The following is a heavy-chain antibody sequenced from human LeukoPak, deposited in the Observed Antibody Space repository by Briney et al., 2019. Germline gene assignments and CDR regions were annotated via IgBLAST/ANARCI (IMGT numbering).Heavy chain of an antibody. CDR3: ARVGGYWTNYFDY. Sequence: GASVKVSCKASGYTFSSYYVHWVRQAPGQGLEWMGWINPNSGGTNYAQKFQGRVTMTRDTSISTAYMELSRLRSDDTAVYYCARVGGYWTNYFDYWGQGTLVTVSS. CDR2: INPNSGGT. J-gene: IGHJ4*02. D-gene: IGHD3-22*01. V-gene: IGHV1-2*02. CDR1: GYTFSSYY.